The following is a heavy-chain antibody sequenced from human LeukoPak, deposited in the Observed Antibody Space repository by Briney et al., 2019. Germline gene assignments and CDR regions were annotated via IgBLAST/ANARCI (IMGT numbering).Heavy chain of an antibody. V-gene: IGHV3-74*01. J-gene: IGHJ4*02. D-gene: IGHD3-22*01. Sequence: PGGSLRLSCAASGFTFSSYWMHWVRQAPGKGLVWVSRINSDGSSTSYADSVKGRFTISRDNAKNTLYLQMNSLRADDTAVYYCARGAGRYYYDSSGFDYWGQGTLVTVSS. CDR1: GFTFSSYW. CDR3: ARGAGRYYYDSSGFDY. CDR2: INSDGSST.